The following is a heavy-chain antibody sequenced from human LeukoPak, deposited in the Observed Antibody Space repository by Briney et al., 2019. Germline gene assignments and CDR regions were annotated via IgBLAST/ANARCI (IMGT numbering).Heavy chain of an antibody. CDR1: GGSFISSDW. CDR3: AISSGYYTYPPEIDY. J-gene: IGHJ4*02. CDR2: VHHTGTT. D-gene: IGHD3-22*01. Sequence: SETLSLTCAVSGGSFISSDWWSWVRQTPGKGLEWIGEVHHTGTTNYNPSLKIPVTISVDRSKNQFSLKLSSVTAADTAVYYCAISSGYYTYPPEIDYWGQGTLVTVSS. V-gene: IGHV4-4*02.